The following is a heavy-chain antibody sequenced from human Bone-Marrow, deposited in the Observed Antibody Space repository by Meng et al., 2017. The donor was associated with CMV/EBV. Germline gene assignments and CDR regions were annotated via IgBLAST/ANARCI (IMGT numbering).Heavy chain of an antibody. Sequence: SVKVSCKASGGTFSSYAISWVRRAPGQGLEWMGGIIPILGIANYAQKFQGRVTITADKSTSTAYMELSSLRSEDTAVYYCARELSGITIFGVVGCFDIWGQGTMVTVSS. CDR2: IIPILGIA. CDR1: GGTFSSYA. CDR3: ARELSGITIFGVVGCFDI. D-gene: IGHD3-3*01. V-gene: IGHV1-69*10. J-gene: IGHJ3*02.